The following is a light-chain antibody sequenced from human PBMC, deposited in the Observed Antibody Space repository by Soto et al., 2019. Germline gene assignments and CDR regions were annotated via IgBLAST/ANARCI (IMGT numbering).Light chain of an antibody. Sequence: QSVLTQPASVSGSPGQSITISCTGTISDVGGFNYVSWYQQHPGKAPKLMIYDVTNRPSGVPYRFSGSKSGNTASLTISGLQAEDEADYYCNSYTSSSTYVFGTGTKVTVL. CDR1: ISDVGGFNY. CDR2: DVT. V-gene: IGLV2-14*03. CDR3: NSYTSSSTYV. J-gene: IGLJ1*01.